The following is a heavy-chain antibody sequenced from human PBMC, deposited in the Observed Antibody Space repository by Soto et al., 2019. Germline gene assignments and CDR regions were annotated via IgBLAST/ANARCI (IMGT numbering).Heavy chain of an antibody. D-gene: IGHD2-21*02. CDR3: ARGEVGIVVVTYYYGLDV. Sequence: SETLSLTCTVSGGSISSGGYYWSWIRQHPGKGLEWIGYIYYSGSTYYNPSLKSRVTISVDTSKNQFSLELSSVTAADTAVYYCARGEVGIVVVTYYYGLDVWGQGTTVTVSS. CDR2: IYYSGST. J-gene: IGHJ6*02. V-gene: IGHV4-31*03. CDR1: GGSISSGGYY.